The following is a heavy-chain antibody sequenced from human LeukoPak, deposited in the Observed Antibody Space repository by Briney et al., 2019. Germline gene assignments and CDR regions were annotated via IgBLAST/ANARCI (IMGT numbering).Heavy chain of an antibody. D-gene: IGHD6-6*01. CDR3: ARSSIAAALGAFDI. CDR1: GGSISSYY. V-gene: IGHV4-59*01. J-gene: IGHJ3*02. CDR2: IYYSGST. Sequence: KPSETLSLTCTVSGGSISSYYWSWIRQPPGKGLEWIGYIYYSGSTNYNPSLKSRVTISVDTSKNQFSLKLSSVTAADTAVYYCARSSIAAALGAFDIWGQGTMVTVSS.